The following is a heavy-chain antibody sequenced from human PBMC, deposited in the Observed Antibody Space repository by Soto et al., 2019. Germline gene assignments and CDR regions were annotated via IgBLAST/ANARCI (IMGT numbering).Heavy chain of an antibody. D-gene: IGHD3-3*01. Sequence: VGSLRLSCAASGFTFSSYAMSWVRQAPGKGLEWASAISGSGGSTYYADSVKGRFTISRDNSKNTLYLQMNSLRAEDTAVYYCAKLYYDFWSGYDYWGQGTLVTVSS. CDR1: GFTFSSYA. J-gene: IGHJ4*02. CDR3: AKLYYDFWSGYDY. CDR2: ISGSGGST. V-gene: IGHV3-23*01.